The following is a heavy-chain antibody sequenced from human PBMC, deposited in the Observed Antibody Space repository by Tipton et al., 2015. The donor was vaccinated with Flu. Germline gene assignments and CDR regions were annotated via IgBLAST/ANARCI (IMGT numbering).Heavy chain of an antibody. Sequence: TLSLTCAVYGGSISSYYWSWIRQPAGKGLEWIGRIYTSGSTNYNPSLKSRVTMSVNTSKNQFSLKLSSVTAADTAGYYCAGYSSSWSHYGMDVWGQGTTVTVSS. V-gene: IGHV4-59*10. CDR3: AGYSSSWSHYGMDV. J-gene: IGHJ6*02. CDR2: IYTSGST. D-gene: IGHD6-13*01. CDR1: GGSISSYY.